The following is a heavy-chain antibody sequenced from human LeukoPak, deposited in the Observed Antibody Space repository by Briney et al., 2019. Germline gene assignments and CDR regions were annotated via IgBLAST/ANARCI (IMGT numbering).Heavy chain of an antibody. V-gene: IGHV1-69*13. CDR2: IIPMFGTA. CDR1: GGTFISYA. CDR3: APVMYYYDSSGYESGNWFDR. D-gene: IGHD3-22*01. J-gene: IGHJ5*02. Sequence: GASVKVSCKASGGTFISYAISWVRQAPGQGVERMGGIIPMFGTANYAQKFWGSDTLTADESTSTAYMELSSLRSEDTAVYYCAPVMYYYDSSGYESGNWFDRWGQGTLVTVSS.